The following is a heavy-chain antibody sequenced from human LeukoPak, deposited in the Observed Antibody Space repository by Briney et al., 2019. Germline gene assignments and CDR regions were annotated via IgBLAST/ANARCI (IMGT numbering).Heavy chain of an antibody. CDR1: GYTFTDYY. CDR3: ARDLIDTSTWELDL. D-gene: IGHD1-26*01. CDR2: INPKNGGT. V-gene: IGHV1-2*02. Sequence: GASVKVSCKASGYTFTDYYMQWVRQAPGQGLEWLGWINPKNGGTRYAQNFLGRVSLTRVTSISTAYMELSSLRSDDTALYYCARDLIDTSTWELDLWGQGTLVTVSS. J-gene: IGHJ4*02.